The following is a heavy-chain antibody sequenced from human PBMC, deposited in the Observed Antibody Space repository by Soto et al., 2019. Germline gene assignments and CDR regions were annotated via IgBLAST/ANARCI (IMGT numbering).Heavy chain of an antibody. CDR1: GYSFTSYW. CDR3: ARHPQRIAAAGRRGGYYYGMDV. J-gene: IGHJ6*02. D-gene: IGHD6-13*01. V-gene: IGHV5-51*01. Sequence: PGESLKISCKGSGYSFTSYWIGWVRQMPVKGLEWMGIIYPGDSDTRYSPSFQGQVTISADKSISTAYLQWSSLKASDTAMYYCARHPQRIAAAGRRGGYYYGMDVWVQGTTVTVSS. CDR2: IYPGDSDT.